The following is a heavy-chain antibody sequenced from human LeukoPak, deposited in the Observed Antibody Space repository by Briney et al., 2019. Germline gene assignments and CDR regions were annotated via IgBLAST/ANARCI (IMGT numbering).Heavy chain of an antibody. J-gene: IGHJ6*02. CDR3: AKEASSSWYIGYYYYGMDV. V-gene: IGHV3-30*18. CDR1: GFTFSSYG. D-gene: IGHD6-13*01. CDR2: ISYDGSNK. Sequence: PGGSLGLSCAASGFTFSSYGMHWVRQAPGKGLEWVAVISYDGSNKYYADSVKGRFTISRDNSKNTLYLQMNSLRAEDTAVYYCAKEASSSWYIGYYYYGMDVWGQGTTVTVSS.